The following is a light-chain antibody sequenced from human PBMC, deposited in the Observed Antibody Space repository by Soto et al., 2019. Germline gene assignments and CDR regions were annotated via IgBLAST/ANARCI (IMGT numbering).Light chain of an antibody. J-gene: IGKJ4*01. V-gene: IGKV3-20*01. Sequence: EIVLKQSPGTLSLTPGERATLSCRASQTLTSTYLAWYQQKPGQAPRLLIYGASTRATGIPDRFSGSGSGTDFTLTISRLEPEDFAVYYCQQYHTSLLTFGGGPRW. CDR3: QQYHTSLLT. CDR1: QTLTSTY. CDR2: GAS.